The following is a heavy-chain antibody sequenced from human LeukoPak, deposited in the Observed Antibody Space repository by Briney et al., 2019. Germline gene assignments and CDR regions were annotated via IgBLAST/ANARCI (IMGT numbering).Heavy chain of an antibody. V-gene: IGHV1-69*05. Sequence: ASVKVSCKASGGTFSSYAISWVRQAPGQGHEWMGGIIPIFGTAYYAQKFQGRVTGNTDEPTSTAYMELSSLRSEDTAVYYCAREHTYSSQPLSDYRGQGTLVTVSS. CDR1: GGTFSSYA. CDR3: AREHTYSSQPLSDY. J-gene: IGHJ4*02. D-gene: IGHD6-13*01. CDR2: IIPIFGTA.